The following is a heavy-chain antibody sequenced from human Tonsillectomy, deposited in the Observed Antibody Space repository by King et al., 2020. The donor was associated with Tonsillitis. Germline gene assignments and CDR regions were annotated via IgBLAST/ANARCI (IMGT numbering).Heavy chain of an antibody. J-gene: IGHJ4*02. V-gene: IGHV4-4*07. D-gene: IGHD3-22*01. CDR2: VYASGNT. CDR3: ARDRGDYYDSATYDPLYFDS. CDR1: GVSMRSTY. Sequence: VQLQESGPGLVNPSETLSLTCTVSGVSMRSTYWSWIRRPAGKGLEWIGRVYASGNTYLNPSLKSRVTLSIDTSKNQFSLRLSSVTAADTAVYYCARDRGDYYDSATYDPLYFDSWGQGTLVTVTS.